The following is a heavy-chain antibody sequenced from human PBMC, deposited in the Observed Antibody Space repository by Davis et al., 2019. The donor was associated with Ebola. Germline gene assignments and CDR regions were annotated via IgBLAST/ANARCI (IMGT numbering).Heavy chain of an antibody. J-gene: IGHJ6*02. CDR2: INHSGRT. D-gene: IGHD6-25*01. V-gene: IGHV4-34*01. CDR1: GVSFSGYY. Sequence: MPSETLSLTCAVYGVSFSGYYWNWIRQPPGKGLEWIGEINHSGRTNYNPSLKSRVTMSVDTSKHPFSLRVRSLTAADTAVYYCARGGGYGGYGMDVWGQGTTVTVSS. CDR3: ARGGGYGGYGMDV.